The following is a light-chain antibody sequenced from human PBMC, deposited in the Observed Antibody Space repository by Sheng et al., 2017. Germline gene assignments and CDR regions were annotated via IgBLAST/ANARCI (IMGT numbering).Light chain of an antibody. J-gene: IGLJ3*02. V-gene: IGLV3-1*01. CDR3: QAWDTSTASWV. CDR2: QDN. CDR1: KLGDKY. Sequence: SYELTQPPSVSVSPGQTASITCSGDKLGDKYACWYQQKPGQSPVLVIYQDNKRPSGIPERFSGSNSGNTATLTISETQAMDEADYYCQAWDTSTASWVFGGGTKLTVL.